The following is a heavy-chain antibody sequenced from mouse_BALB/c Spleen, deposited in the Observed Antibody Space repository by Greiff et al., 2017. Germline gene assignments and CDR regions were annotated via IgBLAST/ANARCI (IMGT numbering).Heavy chain of an antibody. J-gene: IGHJ2*01. V-gene: IGHV1-54*01. CDR1: GYAFTNYL. Sequence: VQLQESGAELVRPGTSVKVSCKASGYAFTNYLIEWVKQRPGQGLEWIGVINPGSGGTNYNEKFKGKATLTADKSSSTAYMQLSSLTSDDSAVYFCARRGTDFDDWGQGTTLTVSS. CDR2: INPGSGGT. CDR3: ARRGTDFDD.